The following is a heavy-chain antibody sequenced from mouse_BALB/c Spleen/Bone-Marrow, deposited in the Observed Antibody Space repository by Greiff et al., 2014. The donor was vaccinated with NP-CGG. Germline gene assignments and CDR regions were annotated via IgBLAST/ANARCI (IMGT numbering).Heavy chain of an antibody. J-gene: IGHJ4*01. CDR2: MWAGGST. V-gene: IGHV2-9*02. Sequence: VNVVESGPGLVAPSQSLSISCTVSGFSLTSYGVHWVRQPPGKGLEWLGVMWAGGSTDYNSALMSRLSITKDNSKSQLFLKMNSLQTDDTAMYFCARAPLYYGSSIYAMDYWGQGTSVTVSS. D-gene: IGHD1-1*01. CDR3: ARAPLYYGSSIYAMDY. CDR1: GFSLTSYG.